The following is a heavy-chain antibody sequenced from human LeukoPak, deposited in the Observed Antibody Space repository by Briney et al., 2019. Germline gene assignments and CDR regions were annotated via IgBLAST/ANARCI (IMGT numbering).Heavy chain of an antibody. CDR2: INSDGSST. J-gene: IGHJ6*02. CDR1: GFTFSSYW. V-gene: IGHV3-74*01. D-gene: IGHD4-11*01. Sequence: GGSLRLSCAASGFTFSSYWMHWVRQAPGKGLVWVSRINSDGSSTSYADSVKGRFTISRDNVKNSLYLQMTSLRAGDTAVYYCARDARSDSNYGPGVDVWGQGTKVTVSS. CDR3: ARDARSDSNYGPGVDV.